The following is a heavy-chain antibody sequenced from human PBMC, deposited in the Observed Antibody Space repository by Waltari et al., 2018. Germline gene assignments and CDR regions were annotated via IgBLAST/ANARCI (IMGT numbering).Heavy chain of an antibody. V-gene: IGHV3-74*03. Sequence: HVVQSGGGLVQPAAALRLTCTASGFSFIPYWMHWVRQVPGKGLVGVSGVNYAGSGTKYADPVRGRFTISRDNARSTVHLQMDNLRVEDTAVYYCGTLEAVASWGQGTLVTVSA. CDR2: VNYAGSGT. J-gene: IGHJ5*02. CDR1: GFSFIPYW. CDR3: GTLEAVAS.